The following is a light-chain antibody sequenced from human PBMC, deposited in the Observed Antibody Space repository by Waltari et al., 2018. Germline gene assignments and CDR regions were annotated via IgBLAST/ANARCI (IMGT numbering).Light chain of an antibody. CDR3: QQYTSYPLT. V-gene: IGKV1-16*01. CDR2: AAY. CDR1: QGSSNY. J-gene: IGKJ4*01. Sequence: DIQMTQSPSSLSASVGDRVTITCRASQGSSNYLGWFQQKPGKAPKSLIYAAYTLQSGVPSRFSGSGSGTYFTLTISSLQPEDFATYYCQQYTSYPLTFGGGTKVEIK.